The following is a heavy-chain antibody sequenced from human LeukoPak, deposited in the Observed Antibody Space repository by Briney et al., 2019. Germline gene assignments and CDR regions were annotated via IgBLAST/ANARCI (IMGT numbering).Heavy chain of an antibody. V-gene: IGHV1-69*05. CDR2: IIPIFGTA. Sequence: SVKVSCKASGGTFSSYAISWVRQAPGQGLEWMGRIIPIFGTANYAQKFQGRVTITTDESTSTAYMELSSLSSEDTAVYYCARGTNQASSNSWYECWLDPWGQGTLVTVSS. D-gene: IGHD6-13*01. CDR1: GGTFSSYA. CDR3: ARGTNQASSNSWYECWLDP. J-gene: IGHJ5*02.